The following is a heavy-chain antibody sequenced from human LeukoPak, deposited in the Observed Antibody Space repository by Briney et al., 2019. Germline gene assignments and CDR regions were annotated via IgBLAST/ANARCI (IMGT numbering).Heavy chain of an antibody. V-gene: IGHV3-23*01. Sequence: GGARRLCCAASGFTFSSYGMSWVRLVPGKGLDWVSAVSGSGGSTNYADSVKGRFTISRDNSKNTLYLQMNSLRAEDTAVYYCAKDSGGIVVVPAALTPDYWGQGTLVTVSS. CDR3: AKDSGGIVVVPAALTPDY. CDR1: GFTFSSYG. J-gene: IGHJ4*02. D-gene: IGHD2-2*01. CDR2: VSGSGGST.